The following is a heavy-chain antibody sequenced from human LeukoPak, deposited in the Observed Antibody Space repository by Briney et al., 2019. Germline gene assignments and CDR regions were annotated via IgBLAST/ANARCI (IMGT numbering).Heavy chain of an antibody. J-gene: IGHJ4*02. V-gene: IGHV4-39*02. Sequence: SETLSLTCSVSGGSITSGNYYWGWTRQPPGRRLEWIRSIKYSGTTYQNPSLKSRFTISVDTSKNQFSLKLSSVTAADTGVYYCARDADSGFGELAFDYWGQGTLVTVSS. CDR2: IKYSGTT. CDR1: GGSITSGNYY. CDR3: ARDADSGFGELAFDY. D-gene: IGHD3-10*01.